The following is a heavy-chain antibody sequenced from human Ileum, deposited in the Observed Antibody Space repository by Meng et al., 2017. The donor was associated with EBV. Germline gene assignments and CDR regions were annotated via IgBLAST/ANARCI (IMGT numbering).Heavy chain of an antibody. CDR2: INHSGST. Sequence: QVHLPPWGAGLLNPSETLSPTCAVYGGSFSGYYWSWLRQPPGKGLEWIGEINHSGSTNYNPSLKSRVTISVDTSKNQFSLKLSSVTAADTAVYYCARGNKVSDRGFDYWGQGTLVTVSS. CDR1: GGSFSGYY. CDR3: ARGNKVSDRGFDY. J-gene: IGHJ4*02. V-gene: IGHV4-34*01. D-gene: IGHD3-10*01.